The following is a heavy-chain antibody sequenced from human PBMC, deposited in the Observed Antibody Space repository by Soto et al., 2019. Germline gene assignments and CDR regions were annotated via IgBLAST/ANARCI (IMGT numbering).Heavy chain of an antibody. V-gene: IGHV4-59*01. J-gene: IGHJ5*02. CDR2: IYYSGST. D-gene: IGHD3-3*01. Sequence: ASETLSLTCTVSGGSISSYYWSWIRQPPGKGLEWIGYIYYSGSTNYNPSLKSRVTISVDTSKNQFSLKLSSVTAADTAVYYCAREGSITIFGVVTGSGWFDPWGQGTLVTVSS. CDR3: AREGSITIFGVVTGSGWFDP. CDR1: GGSISSYY.